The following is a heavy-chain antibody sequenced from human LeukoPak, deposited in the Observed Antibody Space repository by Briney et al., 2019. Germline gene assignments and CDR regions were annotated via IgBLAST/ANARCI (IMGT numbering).Heavy chain of an antibody. Sequence: GGSLRLSCAASGFTFSSYGMSWVRQAPGKGLEWVSAISGSGGSTYYADSVKGRFTISRDNSKNTLCLQMNSLIAEDTAVYYCAKVRSGSYRAPNAFDIWGQGTMVTVSS. CDR2: ISGSGGST. D-gene: IGHD1-26*01. V-gene: IGHV3-23*01. CDR3: AKVRSGSYRAPNAFDI. CDR1: GFTFSSYG. J-gene: IGHJ3*02.